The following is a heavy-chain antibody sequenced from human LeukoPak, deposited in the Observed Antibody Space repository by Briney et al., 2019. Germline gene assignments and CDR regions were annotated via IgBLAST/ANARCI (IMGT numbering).Heavy chain of an antibody. Sequence: GRSLRLSCAASGFTFSSYGMHWVRQAPGKGLEWVAVIWYDGSNKYYADSVKGRFTISRDNSKNTLYLQMNSLRAEDTAVYYCARDGGSTSWDYYMDVWGKGTTVTVSS. D-gene: IGHD2-2*01. V-gene: IGHV3-33*01. CDR2: IWYDGSNK. CDR3: ARDGGSTSWDYYMDV. J-gene: IGHJ6*03. CDR1: GFTFSSYG.